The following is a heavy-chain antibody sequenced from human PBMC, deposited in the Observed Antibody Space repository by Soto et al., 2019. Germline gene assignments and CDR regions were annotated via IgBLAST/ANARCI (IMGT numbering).Heavy chain of an antibody. CDR2: IWYDGSNK. D-gene: IGHD4-17*01. CDR1: GFTFSSYG. V-gene: IGHV3-33*01. Sequence: QVQLVESGGGVVQPGRSLRLSCAASGFTFSSYGMHWVRQAPGRGLEWVAVIWYDGSNKYYADSVKGRFTISRDNSKNTRYLQMNSLRAEDTAVYYYARVRQPYGMDVWGQGTTVTVSS. CDR3: ARVRQPYGMDV. J-gene: IGHJ6*02.